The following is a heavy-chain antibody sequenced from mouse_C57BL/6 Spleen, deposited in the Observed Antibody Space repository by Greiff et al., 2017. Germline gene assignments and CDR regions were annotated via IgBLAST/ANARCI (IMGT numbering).Heavy chain of an antibody. V-gene: IGHV1-69*01. CDR1: GYTFTSYW. J-gene: IGHJ1*03. CDR3: ARSPYYYGSSPYWYFAV. Sequence: QVQLQQPGAELVMPGASVKLSCKASGYTFTSYWMHWVKQRPGQGLEWIGEIDPSDSYTNYNQKFKGKSTLTVDKSSSTAYMQLSSLTSADSAIYYCARSPYYYGSSPYWYFAVWGTGTTVTVSS. D-gene: IGHD1-1*01. CDR2: IDPSDSYT.